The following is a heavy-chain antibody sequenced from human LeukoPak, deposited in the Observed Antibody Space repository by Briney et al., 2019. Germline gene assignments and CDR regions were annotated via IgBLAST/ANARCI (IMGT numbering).Heavy chain of an antibody. D-gene: IGHD5-12*01. V-gene: IGHV3-72*01. CDR3: ASGWIRGRGTSDI. Sequence: PGGSLRLSCAASGFTFSDHHMDWVRQAPGKGLEWVGRSRNKANSYTTEYAASVKGRFTISRDDSENSVYLQMNSLKTEDTAVYYCASGWIRGRGTSDIWGQGTMVTVSS. CDR1: GFTFSDHH. CDR2: SRNKANSYTT. J-gene: IGHJ3*02.